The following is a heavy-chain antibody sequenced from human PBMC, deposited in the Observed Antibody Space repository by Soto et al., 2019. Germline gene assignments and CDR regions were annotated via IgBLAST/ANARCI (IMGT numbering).Heavy chain of an antibody. CDR1: GYSFTSYW. Sequence: GESLKISCKGSGYSFTSYWISWVRQMPGKGLEWMGRIDPSDSYTNYSPSFQGHVTISADKSISTAYLQWSSLKASDTAMYYCASSYYDSSGYYNYYYGMDVWGQGTTV. CDR3: ASSYYDSSGYYNYYYGMDV. CDR2: IDPSDSYT. D-gene: IGHD3-22*01. J-gene: IGHJ6*02. V-gene: IGHV5-10-1*01.